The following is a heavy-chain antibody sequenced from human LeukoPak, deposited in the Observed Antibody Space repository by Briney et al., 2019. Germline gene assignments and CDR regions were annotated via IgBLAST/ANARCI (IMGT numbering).Heavy chain of an antibody. CDR1: GFTFSSYN. D-gene: IGHD1-1*01. V-gene: IGHV3-30*18. J-gene: IGHJ4*02. Sequence: QTGGSLRLSCAASGFTFSSYNMIWVRQAPGKGLEWVAVISYDGSNKYYADSVKGRFTISRDNSKNTLYLQMNSLRAEDTAVYYCAKGTGESGTTWAEYYFDYWGQGTLVTVSS. CDR3: AKGTGESGTTWAEYYFDY. CDR2: ISYDGSNK.